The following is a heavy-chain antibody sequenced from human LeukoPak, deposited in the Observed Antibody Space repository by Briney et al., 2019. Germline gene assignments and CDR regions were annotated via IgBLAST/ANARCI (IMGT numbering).Heavy chain of an antibody. D-gene: IGHD2-15*01. CDR1: GFTFSSYS. Sequence: GGSLRLSCAASGFTFSSYSMNWVRQAPGKGLEWVSSISSSSSYIYYADSVKSRFTISRDNAKNSLYLQMNSLRAEDTAVYYCARYCSGGSCYPYYFDYWGQGTLVTVSS. CDR2: ISSSSSYI. J-gene: IGHJ4*02. V-gene: IGHV3-21*01. CDR3: ARYCSGGSCYPYYFDY.